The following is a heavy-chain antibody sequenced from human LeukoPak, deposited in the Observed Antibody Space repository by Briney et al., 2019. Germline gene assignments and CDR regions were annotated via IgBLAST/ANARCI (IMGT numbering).Heavy chain of an antibody. CDR2: IYYSGST. CDR1: GGSISSYY. V-gene: IGHV4-59*01. J-gene: IGHJ6*02. D-gene: IGHD1-26*01. Sequence: SETLSLTCTVSGGSISSYYWSWIRQPPGKGLAWIGYIYYSGSTNYNPSLKSRVTISVDTSKNQFSLKLSSVTAADTAVYYCARDLRGGADYGMDVWGQGTTVTVSS. CDR3: ARDLRGGADYGMDV.